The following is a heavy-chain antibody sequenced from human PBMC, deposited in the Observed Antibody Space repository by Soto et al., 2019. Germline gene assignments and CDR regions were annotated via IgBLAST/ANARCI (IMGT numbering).Heavy chain of an antibody. J-gene: IGHJ2*01. Sequence: QVQLVHSGAEVKKPGASVKVSCTTYGYTFSDYFLHWVRQAPGQGPEWMGFINPKRGGTEYAPKFQGRVTMTRDTSSSTVYMYLSGLTSDDTAIYYCARDSGIPGRYWYFGLWGRGTLVTVSS. CDR1: GYTFSDYF. CDR3: ARDSGIPGRYWYFGL. D-gene: IGHD2-21*01. V-gene: IGHV1-2*02. CDR2: INPKRGGT.